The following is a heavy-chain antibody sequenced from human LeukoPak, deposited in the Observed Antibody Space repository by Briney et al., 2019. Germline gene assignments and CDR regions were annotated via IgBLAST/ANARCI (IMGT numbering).Heavy chain of an antibody. CDR2: ILASDGNP. Sequence: GGSLRLSCAASGFTFTTYAMNWVRQAPGKGLEWISSILASDGNPYFADSVKGRFTISRDNSKNTVDLQMNSLRAEDTAVYYCARTSGWYPYFDYWGQGTLVTVSS. D-gene: IGHD6-19*01. J-gene: IGHJ4*02. V-gene: IGHV3-23*01. CDR1: GFTFTTYA. CDR3: ARTSGWYPYFDY.